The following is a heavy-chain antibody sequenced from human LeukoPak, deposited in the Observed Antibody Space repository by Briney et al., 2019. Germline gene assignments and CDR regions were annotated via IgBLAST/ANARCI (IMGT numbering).Heavy chain of an antibody. CDR3: ARCSGNGYDYSWLDP. D-gene: IGHD5-12*01. J-gene: IGHJ5*02. V-gene: IGHV4-4*07. Sequence: SETLSLTCTVSGGPLSTYYWSWIRQPAGKGLEWIGRIYSSGATNYNPSLKSRVTMSVDTSKNQFSLKLSSVTAADTAVYYCARCSGNGYDYSWLDPWGQGTLVTVSS. CDR2: IYSSGAT. CDR1: GGPLSTYY.